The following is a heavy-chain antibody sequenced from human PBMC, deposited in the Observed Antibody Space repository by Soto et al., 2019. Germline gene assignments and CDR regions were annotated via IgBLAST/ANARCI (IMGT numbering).Heavy chain of an antibody. CDR3: ARDRYSNGWVDY. Sequence: PAETLSLRCVVSGGSISGHYWSWIRQPPGKGLEWIGYIYSSGSTNYNPSLKSRVIISVNTSNDQVSLELSSVTAADTGVYYCARDRYSNGWVDYWCQGTLVTVSS. V-gene: IGHV4-59*11. CDR1: GGSISGHY. CDR2: IYSSGST. J-gene: IGHJ4*02. D-gene: IGHD6-19*01.